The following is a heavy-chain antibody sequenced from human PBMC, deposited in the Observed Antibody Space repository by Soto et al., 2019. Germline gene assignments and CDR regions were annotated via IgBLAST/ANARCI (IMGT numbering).Heavy chain of an antibody. Sequence: QVQLQESGPGLVKPSQTLSLTCTVSGGSISSGGYYWSWIRQHPGKGLEWIGYIYYSGSTYYNPSLKSRVTISVDTSKNQFSLKLSSVTAADTAVYYCARLWTYDSSGYYGWYYFDYWGQGTLVTVSS. CDR3: ARLWTYDSSGYYGWYYFDY. CDR1: GGSISSGGYY. V-gene: IGHV4-31*03. CDR2: IYYSGST. J-gene: IGHJ4*02. D-gene: IGHD3-22*01.